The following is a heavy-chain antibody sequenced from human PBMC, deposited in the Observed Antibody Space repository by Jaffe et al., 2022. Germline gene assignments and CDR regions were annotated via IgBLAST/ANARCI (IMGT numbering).Heavy chain of an antibody. CDR1: GFTFSSYS. J-gene: IGHJ4*02. CDR2: ISSSSSYI. Sequence: EVQLVESGGGLVKPGGSLRLSCAASGFTFSSYSMNWVRQAPGKGLEWVSSISSSSSYIYYADSVKGRFTISRDNAKNSLYLQMNSLRAEDTAVYYCARERNYGDPRYFDYWGQGTLVTVSS. V-gene: IGHV3-21*01. D-gene: IGHD4-17*01. CDR3: ARERNYGDPRYFDY.